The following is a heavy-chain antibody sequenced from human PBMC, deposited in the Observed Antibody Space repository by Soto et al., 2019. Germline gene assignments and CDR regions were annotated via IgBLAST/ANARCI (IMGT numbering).Heavy chain of an antibody. D-gene: IGHD5-18*01. J-gene: IGHJ6*02. CDR1: GFTFTSSA. CDR3: ARDRGSYGNTYFYFGMDV. Sequence: SVKVSCKASGFTFTSSAVQWVRQARGQRLEWIGWIVVGSGNTNYAQKFQERVTITRDMSTSTAYMELSSLRAEDTAEYYCARDRGSYGNTYFYFGMDVWGQGTTVTVSS. V-gene: IGHV1-58*01. CDR2: IVVGSGNT.